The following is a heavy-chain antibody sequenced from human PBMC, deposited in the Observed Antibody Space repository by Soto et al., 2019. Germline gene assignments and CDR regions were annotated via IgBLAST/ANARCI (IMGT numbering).Heavy chain of an antibody. CDR3: ARVQSLAVVY. CDR2: IKQDGSDK. D-gene: IGHD6-19*01. CDR1: GFTFSSYW. Sequence: EVQLVESGGGLVQPGGSLRLSCAASGFTFSSYWMSWVRQAPGKGLEWVANIKQDGSDKYYVDSVKGRFTISRDNAKNSLYLQMPSLGAGDTAVYYCARVQSLAVVYWGQGTMVTVSS. V-gene: IGHV3-7*01. J-gene: IGHJ4*02.